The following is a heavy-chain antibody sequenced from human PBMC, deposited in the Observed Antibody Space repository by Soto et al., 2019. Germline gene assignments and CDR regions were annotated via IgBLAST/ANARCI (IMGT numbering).Heavy chain of an antibody. CDR1: GYSFTNYW. Sequence: GESLKISCKGSGYSFTNYWISWVRRMPEKGLEWMGNIDPVDSYTNYSPSFQGHVTFSVDTSISTAYLQWSSLKASDTAMYYCARIESIARNWFDPWGQGTLVTVSS. CDR3: ARIESIARNWFDP. V-gene: IGHV5-10-1*01. J-gene: IGHJ5*02. CDR2: IDPVDSYT. D-gene: IGHD6-13*01.